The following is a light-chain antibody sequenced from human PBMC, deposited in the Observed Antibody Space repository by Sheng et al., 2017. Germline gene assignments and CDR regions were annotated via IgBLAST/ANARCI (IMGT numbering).Light chain of an antibody. CDR3: QAWDSSTVV. CDR2: DDG. V-gene: IGLV3-21*02. J-gene: IGLJ2*01. Sequence: SYELTQPPSVSVAPGQTARVTCGENNIGSKSVHWYQQKPGQAPVLVVYDDGDRPSGIPERFSGSDSGNTATLTISTVEAGDEADYYCQAWDSSTVVFGGGTKLTVL. CDR1: NIGSKS.